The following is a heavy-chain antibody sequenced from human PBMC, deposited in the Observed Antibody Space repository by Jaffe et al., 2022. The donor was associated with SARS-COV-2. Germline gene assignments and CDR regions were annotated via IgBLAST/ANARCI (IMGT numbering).Heavy chain of an antibody. CDR1: GFTFDDYA. Sequence: EVQLVESGGGLVQPGRSLRLSCAASGFTFDDYAMHWVRQAPGKGLEWVSGISWNSGSIGYADSVKGRFTISRDNAKNSLYLQMNSLRAEDTALYYCAIGTRWLVRGFDYWGQGTLVTVSS. D-gene: IGHD6-19*01. V-gene: IGHV3-9*01. J-gene: IGHJ4*02. CDR2: ISWNSGSI. CDR3: AIGTRWLVRGFDY.